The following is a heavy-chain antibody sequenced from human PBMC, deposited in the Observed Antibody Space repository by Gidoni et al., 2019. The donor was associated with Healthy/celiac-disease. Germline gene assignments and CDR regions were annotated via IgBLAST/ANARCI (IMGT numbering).Heavy chain of an antibody. CDR3: AAPLGYSSSWSPYWYFDL. D-gene: IGHD6-13*01. CDR2: IVVGSGNT. J-gene: IGHJ2*01. Sequence: QMQLVQSGPEVKKPGTSVKVSCKASGFTFTSSAVQWVRQARGHSFEWIGWIVVGSGNTNYAQKFQERVTITRDMSTSTAYMELSSLRSEDTAVYYCAAPLGYSSSWSPYWYFDLWGRGTLVTVSS. CDR1: GFTFTSSA. V-gene: IGHV1-58*01.